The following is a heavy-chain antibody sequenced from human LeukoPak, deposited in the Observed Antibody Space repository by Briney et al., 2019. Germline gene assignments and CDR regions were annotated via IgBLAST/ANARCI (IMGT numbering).Heavy chain of an antibody. J-gene: IGHJ3*02. Sequence: PGGSLRLSCAASGFTFDDYAMHWVRQAPGKGLEWVSGISWNSGSIGYADSVKGRFTISRDNDKNSLYLQMNSLRADDMALYYCAKAGSSGYYFDAFDIWGQGTMVTVSS. CDR2: ISWNSGSI. CDR3: AKAGSSGYYFDAFDI. CDR1: GFTFDDYA. D-gene: IGHD3-22*01. V-gene: IGHV3-9*03.